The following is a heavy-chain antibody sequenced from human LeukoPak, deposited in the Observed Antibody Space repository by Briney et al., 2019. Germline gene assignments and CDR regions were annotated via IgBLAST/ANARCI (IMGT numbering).Heavy chain of an antibody. Sequence: ASVKVSCKASGYTFTGYYMHWVRQAPGQGLEWMGWINPNSGGTNYAQKFQGRVTMTRDTSISTAYMELSRLRSDDTAVYYCATSSSWTRGLYYFDYWGQGTLVTVSS. D-gene: IGHD6-13*01. V-gene: IGHV1-2*02. J-gene: IGHJ4*02. CDR1: GYTFTGYY. CDR3: ATSSSWTRGLYYFDY. CDR2: INPNSGGT.